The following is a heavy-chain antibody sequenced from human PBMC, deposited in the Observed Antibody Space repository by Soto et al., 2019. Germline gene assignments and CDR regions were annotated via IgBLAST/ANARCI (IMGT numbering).Heavy chain of an antibody. CDR2: LSRGGGST. CDR3: ARDGQYRTDDFDI. D-gene: IGHD5-12*01. J-gene: IGHJ3*02. CDR1: GFIYSSHG. Sequence: EAQVLESGGELIQPGGSLRLSCAASGFIYSSHGMSWVRQAPGKGLEWIAGLSRGGGSTYYADSVKGRFTISRDNSKNTLDLIMNSLRVEDTALYYCARDGQYRTDDFDIWGQGTMVTVSS. V-gene: IGHV3-23*01.